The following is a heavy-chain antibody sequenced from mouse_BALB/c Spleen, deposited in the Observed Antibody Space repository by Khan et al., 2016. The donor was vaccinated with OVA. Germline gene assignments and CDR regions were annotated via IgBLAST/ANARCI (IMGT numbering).Heavy chain of an antibody. CDR1: GFTFSTYA. Sequence: EVELVESGGGLVKSGGSLKLSCAASGFTFSTYAMSWVRQTPAKRLEWVATISTGDTYTYYPDSVKGRFTISRDNAKNTLYLQMSSLRSEDTAMYYCARPPITTVVATSYWFFDVWGAGTTVTVS. J-gene: IGHJ1*01. CDR2: ISTGDTYT. CDR3: ARPPITTVVATSYWFFDV. D-gene: IGHD1-1*01. V-gene: IGHV5-9-3*01.